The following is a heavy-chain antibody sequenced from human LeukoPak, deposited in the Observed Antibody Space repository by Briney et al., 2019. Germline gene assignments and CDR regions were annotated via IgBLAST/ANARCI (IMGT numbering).Heavy chain of an antibody. V-gene: IGHV3-30*02. D-gene: IGHD1-26*01. CDR3: AKEAELWGPGGELHFDY. CDR2: IRYDGSNK. Sequence: QPGGSLRLSCAASGFTFANDGLSWVRQAPGKGLDWVAFIRYDGSNKYYADSVKGRFTISRDNSKNTLYLQTNSLRAEDTAVFYCAKEAELWGPGGELHFDYWGQGTLVTVSS. J-gene: IGHJ4*02. CDR1: GFTFANDG.